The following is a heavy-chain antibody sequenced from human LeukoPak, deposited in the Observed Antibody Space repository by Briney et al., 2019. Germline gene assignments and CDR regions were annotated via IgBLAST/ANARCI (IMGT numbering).Heavy chain of an antibody. Sequence: PGGSLRLSCAASGFTFSSYWMSWVRQAPGKGLEWVANIKQDGSEKYYVDSVKGRFTISRDNAKNSLYLQMNSLRAEDTAVYYCARDTPKYYYDSSSYYPAEYFQHWGQGTLVTVSS. J-gene: IGHJ1*01. D-gene: IGHD3-22*01. CDR1: GFTFSSYW. CDR2: IKQDGSEK. V-gene: IGHV3-7*01. CDR3: ARDTPKYYYDSSSYYPAEYFQH.